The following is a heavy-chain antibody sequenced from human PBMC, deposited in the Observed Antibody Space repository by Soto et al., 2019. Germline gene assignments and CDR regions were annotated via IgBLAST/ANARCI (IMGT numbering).Heavy chain of an antibody. D-gene: IGHD3-22*01. V-gene: IGHV3-48*01. CDR1: GFTFSDYN. CDR3: TREGDGSGFFSDF. Sequence: PVGSLRLSCVASGFTFSDYNMNWVRQAPGKGLEWVSFISGRSNTIYYADSVKGRFTISRDNAKNSLYLLMNSLRAEDTAVYYCTREGDGSGFFSDFWGQGALVTVSS. CDR2: ISGRSNTI. J-gene: IGHJ4*02.